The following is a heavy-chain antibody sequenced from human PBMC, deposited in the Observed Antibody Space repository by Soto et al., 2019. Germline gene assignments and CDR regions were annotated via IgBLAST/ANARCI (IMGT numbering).Heavy chain of an antibody. D-gene: IGHD3-3*01. CDR1: GFSLSTSGVG. V-gene: IGHV2-5*01. J-gene: IGHJ5*02. CDR3: ARYDFWSGYLWFDP. CDR2: IYWNDDK. Sequence: GPTLVKPTQTLTLTCTYSGFSLSTSGVGVGWIRQLPGKALEWLALIYWNDDKRYSPSLKSRLTITKDTSKNQVVLTMTNMDPVDTATYYCARYDFWSGYLWFDPWGQGTLVTVSS.